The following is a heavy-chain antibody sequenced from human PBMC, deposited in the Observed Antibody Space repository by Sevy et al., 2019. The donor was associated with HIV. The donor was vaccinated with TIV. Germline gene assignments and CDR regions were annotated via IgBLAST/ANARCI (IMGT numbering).Heavy chain of an antibody. J-gene: IGHJ4*02. CDR3: VRGGGQWLAFDY. Sequence: GGSLRLSCAASGFSVSSMSWVRQAPGKGLEWVSLIYTDSRTYYADSVKGRFIISRDNSKNTVYLQMNRLRVEDTAVYYCVRGGGQWLAFDYWGQGTLVTVSS. CDR2: IYTDSRT. D-gene: IGHD6-19*01. CDR1: GFSVSS. V-gene: IGHV3-53*01.